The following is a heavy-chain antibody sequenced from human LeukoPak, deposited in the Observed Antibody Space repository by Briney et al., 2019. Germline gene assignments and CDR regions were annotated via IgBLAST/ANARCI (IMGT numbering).Heavy chain of an antibody. CDR1: GFTFSSYA. D-gene: IGHD4-17*01. V-gene: IGHV3-64D*06. Sequence: GGSLRLSCSASGFTFSSYAMHWVRQAPGKGLEYVSAISSNGGSTYYADSVKGRFTISRDNSKNTPYLQMSSLRAEDTAVYYCVKDQDSYDYGDYYFDYWGQGTLVTVSS. CDR3: VKDQDSYDYGDYYFDY. J-gene: IGHJ4*02. CDR2: ISSNGGST.